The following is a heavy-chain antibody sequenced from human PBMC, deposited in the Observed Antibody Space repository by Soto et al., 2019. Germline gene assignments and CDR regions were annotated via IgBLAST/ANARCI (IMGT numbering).Heavy chain of an antibody. CDR3: ASLLPPVRGYYGMDV. CDR1: GFTFSDYG. J-gene: IGHJ6*02. D-gene: IGHD2-15*01. Sequence: GGSLRLSCAASGFTFSDYGMSWVRQAPGKGLEWVSYISSSSSTIYYADSVKGRFTISRDNAKNSLYLQMNSLRDEDTAVYYCASLLPPVRGYYGMDVWGQGTTVTVSS. V-gene: IGHV3-48*02. CDR2: ISSSSSTI.